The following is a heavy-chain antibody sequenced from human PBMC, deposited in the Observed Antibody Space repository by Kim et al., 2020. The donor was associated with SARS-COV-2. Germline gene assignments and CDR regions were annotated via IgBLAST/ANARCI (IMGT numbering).Heavy chain of an antibody. Sequence: GGSLRLSCAASGFTFSDYYMSWIRQAPGKGLEWVSYISSSSSYTNYADSVKGRFTISRDNAKNSLYLQMNSLRAEDTAVYYCARVLSWNDPTSWYFDLWGRGTLVTVSS. CDR3: ARVLSWNDPTSWYFDL. V-gene: IGHV3-11*05. CDR1: GFTFSDYY. J-gene: IGHJ2*01. CDR2: ISSSSSYT. D-gene: IGHD1-1*01.